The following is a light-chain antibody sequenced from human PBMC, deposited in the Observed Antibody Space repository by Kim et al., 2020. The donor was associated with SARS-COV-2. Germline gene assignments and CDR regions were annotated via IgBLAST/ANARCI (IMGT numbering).Light chain of an antibody. CDR2: GAS. J-gene: IGKJ4*01. V-gene: IGKV3-20*01. CDR3: QQDRSTPLT. Sequence: EIVLTQSPGTLSLSPGERATLSCRASQSVSSSYLAWYQQKPGQAPSLLIYGASSRATVIPDRFSGSGSGTDFTLTISRREPEDFAVYYWQQDRSTPLTFGGGTRVEIK. CDR1: QSVSSSY.